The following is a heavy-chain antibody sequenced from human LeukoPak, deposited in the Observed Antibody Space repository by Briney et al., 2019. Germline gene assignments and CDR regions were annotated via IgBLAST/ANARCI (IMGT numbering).Heavy chain of an antibody. Sequence: GSLRLSCAASGFTFSSYGMSWVRQAPGKGLEWVSAISGSGTSTYYADSVKGRFTISRDNSKNTLSLQMNSLRAEDTAVYYCAKGGAGHYYGMDVWGQGTTVTVSS. J-gene: IGHJ6*02. CDR3: AKGGAGHYYGMDV. CDR1: GFTFSSYG. D-gene: IGHD3-16*01. CDR2: ISGSGTST. V-gene: IGHV3-23*01.